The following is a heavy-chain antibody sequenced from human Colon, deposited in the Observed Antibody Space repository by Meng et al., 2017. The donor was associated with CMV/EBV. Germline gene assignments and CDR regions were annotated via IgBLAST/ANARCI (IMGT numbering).Heavy chain of an antibody. CDR2: INPNSGGT. D-gene: IGHD6-19*01. V-gene: IGHV1-2*02. Sequence: GQSGQAGAEVKKPGASVKVSCKASGYTFTGYYMHWVRQAPGQGFEWMGWINPNSGGTNYKEKFQGRVTMTRDTSISTAYMELSGLTSDDTAVYYCARDFNSLAVSAANWFDPWGQGTLVTVSS. J-gene: IGHJ5*02. CDR3: ARDFNSLAVSAANWFDP. CDR1: GYTFTGYY.